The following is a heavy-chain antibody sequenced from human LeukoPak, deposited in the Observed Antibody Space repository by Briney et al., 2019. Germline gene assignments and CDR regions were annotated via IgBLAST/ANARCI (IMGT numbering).Heavy chain of an antibody. Sequence: GGSLRLSCAAAGFTFRGYAMRVVRQPPEKGLEWVSAISDSGSGTYYADFVKGRFTIPRDNSKNTLYLQMNTLRAEDTAVYYCVKDWSGGYFQHWGQGTPVNVSS. CDR3: VKDWSGGYFQH. J-gene: IGHJ1*01. CDR2: ISDSGSGT. CDR1: GFTFRGYA. V-gene: IGHV3-23*01. D-gene: IGHD3-3*01.